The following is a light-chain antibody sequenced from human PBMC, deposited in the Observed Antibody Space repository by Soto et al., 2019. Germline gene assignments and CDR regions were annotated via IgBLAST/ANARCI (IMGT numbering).Light chain of an antibody. Sequence: QAVLTQPASVSGSPGQSITISCTGTSSDVGGYNYVSWYQQHPGKAPKLMIYDVSNRPSGVSNRFSGSKSGNTASLTISGLQAEDEADYYRSSYTSSSTPFETGTKLTVL. CDR1: SSDVGGYNY. J-gene: IGLJ1*01. CDR2: DVS. V-gene: IGLV2-14*01. CDR3: SSYTSSSTP.